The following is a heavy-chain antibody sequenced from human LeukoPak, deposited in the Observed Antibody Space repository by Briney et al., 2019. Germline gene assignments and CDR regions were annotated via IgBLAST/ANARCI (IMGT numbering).Heavy chain of an antibody. CDR2: INPNSGGT. V-gene: IGHV1-2*02. CDR1: GYTFTGYY. Sequence: ASVKVSCKASGYTFTGYYMHWVRQAPGQGLEWMGWINPNSGGTNYAQKFQGRVTMTRDTSISTAYMELSRLRSDDTAVYYCARDVGEYCSSTSCYASDYWGQGTLVTVSS. CDR3: ARDVGEYCSSTSCYASDY. D-gene: IGHD2-2*01. J-gene: IGHJ4*02.